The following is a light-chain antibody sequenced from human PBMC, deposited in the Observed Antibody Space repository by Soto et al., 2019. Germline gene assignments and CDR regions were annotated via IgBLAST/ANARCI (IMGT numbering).Light chain of an antibody. J-gene: IGKJ2*01. CDR2: GAS. V-gene: IGKV3-20*01. CDR3: QQYGSSPMYT. Sequence: EIVLTQSPGTLSLSPGERATLSCRASQSVSGSYLAWYQQKPGQAPRLLIYGASSRATDIPDRFSGSGSGTDFTLTISRLEPEDFAVYYCQQYGSSPMYTFGQGTKLEIK. CDR1: QSVSGSY.